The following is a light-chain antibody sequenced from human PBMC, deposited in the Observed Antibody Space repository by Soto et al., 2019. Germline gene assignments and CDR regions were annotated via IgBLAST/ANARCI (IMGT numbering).Light chain of an antibody. Sequence: QSVLTQPASVSGSPGQSITISCAAASSDDGGYNRVSWYQQHPGKAPKLLIYDVINRPSGVSHRFSGSKSGNTASLTISGLQAEDEADYNCSSYSSTRTLYVFGTGTKVTVL. V-gene: IGLV2-14*01. CDR3: SSYSSTRTLYV. CDR1: SSDDGGYNR. J-gene: IGLJ1*01. CDR2: DVI.